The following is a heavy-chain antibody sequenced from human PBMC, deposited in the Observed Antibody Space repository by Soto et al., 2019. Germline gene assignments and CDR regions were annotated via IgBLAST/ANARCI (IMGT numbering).Heavy chain of an antibody. Sequence: SETLSLTCPVSGGTTSADSYFWSWVRQPPGKGLEWIGYIYYSGSTKYNPSLKSRVTILVDTSKNQFSLKLSSVTAADTAVYYCAREWGYYDSSGYRDNWGQGTLVTVSS. CDR2: IYYSGST. CDR1: GGTTSADSYF. CDR3: AREWGYYDSSGYRDN. D-gene: IGHD3-22*01. V-gene: IGHV4-61*01. J-gene: IGHJ4*02.